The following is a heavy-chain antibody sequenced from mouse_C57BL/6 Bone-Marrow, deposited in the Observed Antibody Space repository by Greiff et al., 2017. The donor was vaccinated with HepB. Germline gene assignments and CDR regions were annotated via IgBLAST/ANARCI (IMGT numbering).Heavy chain of an antibody. CDR3: ARSGDYGKSLFDY. D-gene: IGHD2-1*01. J-gene: IGHJ2*01. Sequence: VQLQQSGAELVRPGPSVKVSCKASGYAFTNYLIEWVKQRPGQGLEWIGVINPGSGGTNYNEKFKGKATLTADKSSSTAYMQLSSLTSEDSAVYFCARSGDYGKSLFDYWGQGTTLTVSS. CDR1: GYAFTNYL. V-gene: IGHV1-54*01. CDR2: INPGSGGT.